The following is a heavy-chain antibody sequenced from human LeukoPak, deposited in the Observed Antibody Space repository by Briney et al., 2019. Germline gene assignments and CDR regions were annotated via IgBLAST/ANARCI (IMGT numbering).Heavy chain of an antibody. J-gene: IGHJ4*02. V-gene: IGHV3-21*01. D-gene: IGHD3-16*01. CDR1: GFTFSSYS. Sequence: PGGSLRLSCAASGFTFSSYSMNWVRQAPGKGLEWVSSISSSSSYIYYADSVKGRFTISRDNAKNSLYLQMNSLRAEDTAVYYCARARGAITSPFDYWGQGTLVTVSS. CDR3: ARARGAITSPFDY. CDR2: ISSSSSYI.